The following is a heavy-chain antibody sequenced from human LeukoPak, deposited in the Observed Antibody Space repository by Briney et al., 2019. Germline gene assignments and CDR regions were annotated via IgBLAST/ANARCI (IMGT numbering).Heavy chain of an antibody. D-gene: IGHD2-21*02. CDR2: INPNSGGT. CDR3: ARVDGDCGDYIDY. CDR1: GYTFTGYY. Sequence: ASVKVSCKASGYTFTGYYMHWVRQAPGQGLEWMGWINPNSGGTNYAQKFQGRVTMTRDTSISTAYMELSRLRSDDTAVYYCARVDGDCGDYIDYWGQGTLVTVSS. J-gene: IGHJ4*02. V-gene: IGHV1-2*02.